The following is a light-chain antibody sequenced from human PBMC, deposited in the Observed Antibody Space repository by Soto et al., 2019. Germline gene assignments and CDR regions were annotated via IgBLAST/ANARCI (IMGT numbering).Light chain of an antibody. CDR3: QQYNNWRT. V-gene: IGKV3-15*01. J-gene: IGKJ1*01. Sequence: EIVMTQSPVTLSVSAGERVTLSCRASQSVSSNLAWYQQKPGQAPRLLIYGASTRATGIPARFSGRGSGTEFTLTISSLQSEDFAVYYCQQYNNWRTFGQGTKVEIK. CDR1: QSVSSN. CDR2: GAS.